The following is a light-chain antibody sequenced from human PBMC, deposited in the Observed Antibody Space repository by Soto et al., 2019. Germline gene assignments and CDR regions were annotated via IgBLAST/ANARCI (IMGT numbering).Light chain of an antibody. CDR2: GAS. CDR3: QRYGNSPVYA. J-gene: IGKJ2*01. V-gene: IGKV3-20*01. CDR1: QSISSSY. Sequence: EIVLTQSPGTLSLSPGERATLSCRASQSISSSYLAWYQQKPGQAPRLLIYGASSRATGIPDRFSGSGSGTDFPLTISRLEPEDFAVYYCQRYGNSPVYAFGQGTKLEIK.